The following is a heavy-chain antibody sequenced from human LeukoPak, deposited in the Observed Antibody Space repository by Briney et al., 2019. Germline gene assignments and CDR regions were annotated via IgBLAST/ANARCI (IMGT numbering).Heavy chain of an antibody. Sequence: KPSETLSLTCTVSGGSISSGGYYWSWIRQHPGKGLEWIGYTYYSGSTYYNAPLKSRVTISVDTSKNQFSLKLSSVTAADTAVYYCARVRYYGSGTYSHFDNWGQGTLVTVSS. CDR2: TYYSGST. J-gene: IGHJ4*02. CDR1: GGSISSGGYY. D-gene: IGHD3-10*01. V-gene: IGHV4-31*03. CDR3: ARVRYYGSGTYSHFDN.